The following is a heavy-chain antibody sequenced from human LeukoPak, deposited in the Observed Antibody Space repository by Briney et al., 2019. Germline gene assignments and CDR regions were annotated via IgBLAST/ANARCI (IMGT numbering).Heavy chain of an antibody. Sequence: PGRSLRLSCAASGFTFSSYAMHWVRQAPGKGLEWVAVISYDGSNKYYADSVRGRFTISRDNSKNTLYLQMNSLRAEDTAVYYCARGNPATIDAIDYWGQGTLVTVSP. J-gene: IGHJ4*02. CDR1: GFTFSSYA. V-gene: IGHV3-30*04. CDR3: ARGNPATIDAIDY. D-gene: IGHD5-24*01. CDR2: ISYDGSNK.